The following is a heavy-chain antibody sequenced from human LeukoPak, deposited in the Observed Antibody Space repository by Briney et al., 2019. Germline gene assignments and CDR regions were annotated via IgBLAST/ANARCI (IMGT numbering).Heavy chain of an antibody. D-gene: IGHD2-2*01. J-gene: IGHJ3*02. CDR3: AREVNEPASADAFDI. CDR2: IFYSGTT. Sequence: SETLSLTCTVSGGSIASDNYFWSWIRQHPEKGLEWIGYIFYSGTTYYNPSLKSRVTISVDTSKNQFSLKLNSVIAADTAVYYCAREVNEPASADAFDIWGKGTTVTVSS. V-gene: IGHV4-31*03. CDR1: GGSIASDNYF.